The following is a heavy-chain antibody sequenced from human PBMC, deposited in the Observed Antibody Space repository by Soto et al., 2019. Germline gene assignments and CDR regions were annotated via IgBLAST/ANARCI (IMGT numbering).Heavy chain of an antibody. Sequence: QVQLVESGGGVVQPGRSLRLSCAASGFTFSSYAMHWVRQAPGKGLEWVAVISYDGSNKYYADSVKGRFTISIDNSKNTLNLQMISLRAEDTAVYYCARDKEMATITGDAFDIWGQGTMVTVSS. D-gene: IGHD5-12*01. V-gene: IGHV3-30-3*01. CDR3: ARDKEMATITGDAFDI. CDR1: GFTFSSYA. CDR2: ISYDGSNK. J-gene: IGHJ3*02.